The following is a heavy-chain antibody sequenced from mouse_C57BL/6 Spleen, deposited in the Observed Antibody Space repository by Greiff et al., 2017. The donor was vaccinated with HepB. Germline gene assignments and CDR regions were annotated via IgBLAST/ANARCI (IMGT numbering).Heavy chain of an antibody. Sequence: QVQLQQPGAELVKPGASVKLSCKASGYTFTSYWMHWVKQRPGQGLEWIGMIHPNSGSTNYNKKFKSKATLTVDKSSSTAYMQLSSLTSEDSAVYYCARREYYYGSSSWFAYWGQGTLVTVSA. D-gene: IGHD1-1*01. V-gene: IGHV1-64*01. J-gene: IGHJ3*01. CDR2: IHPNSGST. CDR3: ARREYYYGSSSWFAY. CDR1: GYTFTSYW.